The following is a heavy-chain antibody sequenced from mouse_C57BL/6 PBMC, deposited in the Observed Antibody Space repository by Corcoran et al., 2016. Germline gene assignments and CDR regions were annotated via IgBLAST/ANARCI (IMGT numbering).Heavy chain of an antibody. V-gene: IGHV1-80*01. CDR1: GYAFSSYW. D-gene: IGHD1-1*01. J-gene: IGHJ4*01. Sequence: QVQLQQSGAELVKPWASVKISCKASGYAFSSYWMNWVKQRPGKGLEWIGQIYPGDGDTNYNGKFKGKAPLTADKSSSTAYMQLSSLTSEDSAVYFCAGAAITTVVATDYSMDYWGQGTSVTVSS. CDR2: IYPGDGDT. CDR3: AGAAITTVVATDYSMDY.